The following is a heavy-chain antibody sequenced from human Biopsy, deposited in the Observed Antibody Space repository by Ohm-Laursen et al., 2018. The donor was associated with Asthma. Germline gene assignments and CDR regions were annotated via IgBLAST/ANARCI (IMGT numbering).Heavy chain of an antibody. CDR3: AKRRGYSDLTDFDH. J-gene: IGHJ4*02. Sequence: SLRLSCSASGFAFSSHAMHWVRQAPGKGLEWVAVVSYDGGVAHYADSMKGRFTISRDNAKSTLYLQMNRLRTDDTAVYYCAKRRGYSDLTDFDHWGQGTLGTASS. D-gene: IGHD3-3*01. CDR1: GFAFSSHA. V-gene: IGHV3-30*18. CDR2: VSYDGGVA.